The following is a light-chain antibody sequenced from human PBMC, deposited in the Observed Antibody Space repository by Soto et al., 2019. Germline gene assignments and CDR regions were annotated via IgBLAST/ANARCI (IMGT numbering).Light chain of an antibody. CDR1: SSDVGGYNY. Sequence: QSALTQPPSASGSPGQSVTISCTGTSSDVGGYNYVSWYQQYPGKAPKLMIYGVSKRPSGVPHRFSGSKSGNTASLTVSGPQAGDEADYHCNSYAGSNNLVFGGGTKLTVL. CDR3: NSYAGSNNLV. V-gene: IGLV2-8*01. J-gene: IGLJ2*01. CDR2: GVS.